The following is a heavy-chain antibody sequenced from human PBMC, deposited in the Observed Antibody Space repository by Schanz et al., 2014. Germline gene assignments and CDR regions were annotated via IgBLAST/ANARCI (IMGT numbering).Heavy chain of an antibody. J-gene: IGHJ3*01. CDR1: GFTFRRYG. Sequence: EVQMLESGGGLVQPGGSLRLSCVASGFTFRRYGMSWVRQAPGKGLEWVSVIAGDGGGPNYVDSVKGRFTISRDNSKNMVLLQMNSLRVEDTAIYYCARDEGKDGYNLAFDVWGQGTLVTVSS. CDR3: ARDEGKDGYNLAFDV. V-gene: IGHV3-23*01. D-gene: IGHD5-12*01. CDR2: IAGDGGGP.